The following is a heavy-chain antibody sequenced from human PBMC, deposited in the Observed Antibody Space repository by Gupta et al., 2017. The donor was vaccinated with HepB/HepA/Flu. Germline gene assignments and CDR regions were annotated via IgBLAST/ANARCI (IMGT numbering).Heavy chain of an antibody. CDR2: INHSGST. CDR3: ARGPMGYSSSPHYYGMDV. Sequence: QVQLQQWGAGLLKPSETLSLTCAVYGGSFSGYYWSWIRQPPGKGLEWSGEINHSGSTNYNPSLKSRVTISVDTSKNQFSLKLSSVTAADTAVYYCARGPMGYSSSPHYYGMDVWGQGTTVTVSS. D-gene: IGHD6-13*01. J-gene: IGHJ6*02. CDR1: GGSFSGYY. V-gene: IGHV4-34*01.